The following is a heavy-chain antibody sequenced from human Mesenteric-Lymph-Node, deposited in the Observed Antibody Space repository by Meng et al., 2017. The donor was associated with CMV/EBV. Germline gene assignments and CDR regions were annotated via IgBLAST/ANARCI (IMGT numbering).Heavy chain of an antibody. D-gene: IGHD6-19*01. Sequence: SDYTFINYGISWVRQAPGQGLEWMGWISTHNGNTNHAQKLQGRVTMTTDTSTSTAYMELRSLRSDDTAVYYCARDFGSTTVSGKIDYWGQGTLVTVSS. J-gene: IGHJ4*02. CDR3: ARDFGSTTVSGKIDY. CDR1: DYTFINYG. V-gene: IGHV1-18*01. CDR2: ISTHNGNT.